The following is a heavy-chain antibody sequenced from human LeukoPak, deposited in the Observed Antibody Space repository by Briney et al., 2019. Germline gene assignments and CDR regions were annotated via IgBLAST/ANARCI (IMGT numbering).Heavy chain of an antibody. V-gene: IGHV4-39*07. CDR1: GGSISSSSYY. CDR3: ARDLIPGDPTPDY. Sequence: SETLSLTCTVSGGSISSSSYYWGWIRQPPGKGLEWIGSIYYSGSTYYNPSLKSRVTISVDTSKNQFSLKLSSVTAADTAVYYCARDLIPGDPTPDYWGQGTLVTVSS. D-gene: IGHD7-27*01. J-gene: IGHJ4*02. CDR2: IYYSGST.